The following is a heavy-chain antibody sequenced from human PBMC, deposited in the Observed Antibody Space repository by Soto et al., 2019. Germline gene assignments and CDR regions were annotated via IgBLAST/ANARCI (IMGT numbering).Heavy chain of an antibody. J-gene: IGHJ4*02. CDR2: IYYSGST. V-gene: IGHV4-59*01. D-gene: IGHD2-15*01. Sequence: QVQLQESGPGLVKPSETLSLTCTVSSASFTVYYWSWIRQPPGKGLEWIGYIYYSGSTSYNPSLTSRVTLSADTSKNQFSLKLRSVTSADSAVDYCARDAGGAGDYWGQGVLVTVSS. CDR3: ARDAGGAGDY. CDR1: SASFTVYY.